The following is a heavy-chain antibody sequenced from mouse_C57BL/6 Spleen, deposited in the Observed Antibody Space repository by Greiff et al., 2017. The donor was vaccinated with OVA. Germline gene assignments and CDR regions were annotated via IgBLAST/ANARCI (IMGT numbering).Heavy chain of an antibody. J-gene: IGHJ4*01. D-gene: IGHD2-5*01. Sequence: QVQLQQPGAELVRPGSSVKLSCKASGYTFTSYWMHWVKQRPIQGLEWIGNIDPSDSETHYNQKFKDKATLTVDKSSSTAYMQLSSLTSEDSAVYYCARLAPYSNSYAMDYWGQGTSVTVSS. CDR3: ARLAPYSNSYAMDY. CDR1: GYTFTSYW. V-gene: IGHV1-52*01. CDR2: IDPSDSET.